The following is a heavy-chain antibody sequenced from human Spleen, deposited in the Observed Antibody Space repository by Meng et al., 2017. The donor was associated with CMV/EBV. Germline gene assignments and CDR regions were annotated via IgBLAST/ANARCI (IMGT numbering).Heavy chain of an antibody. CDR3: ARSPARTSFGVIITNYYIDY. CDR2: IKQDGSET. CDR1: GSTFNIYW. D-gene: IGHD3-3*01. V-gene: IGHV3-7*01. Sequence: GESLKISCAASGSTFNIYWMTWVRQAPGKGLEWVANIKQDGSETYYVDSVKGRFTISRDNAKNSLFLQMNSLRAEDTAVYYCARSPARTSFGVIITNYYIDYWGQGTLVTVSS. J-gene: IGHJ4*02.